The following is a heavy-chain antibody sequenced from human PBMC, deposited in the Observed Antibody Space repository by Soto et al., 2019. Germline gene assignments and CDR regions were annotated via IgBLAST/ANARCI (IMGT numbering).Heavy chain of an antibody. V-gene: IGHV3-13*04. D-gene: IGHD6-13*01. Sequence: EVQLVESGGGLVQPGGSLRHSCAASGFTFSNYDMHWVRQATGKGLEWVSGIGTAGDTYYPGSVKGRFTISRENAKNSFYLQMNSLRAGDTAVYYCARAYSSSWDYFDYWGQGTLVTVSS. J-gene: IGHJ4*02. CDR2: IGTAGDT. CDR1: GFTFSNYD. CDR3: ARAYSSSWDYFDY.